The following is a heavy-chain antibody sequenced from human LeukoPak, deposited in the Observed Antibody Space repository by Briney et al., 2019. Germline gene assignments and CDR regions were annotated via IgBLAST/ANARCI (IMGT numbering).Heavy chain of an antibody. CDR3: ARERVAARPQNYYYYYGMDV. J-gene: IGHJ6*02. Sequence: GGSLSLSCPASAFTFSSYGMHWVRQAPGKGLEWVAFITYDGRNNFYADSVKGSFTIYTDNSKNRLYLQMNGLRAEDTAVYYCARERVAARPQNYYYYYGMDVWGQGTTVSVSS. CDR2: ITYDGRNN. V-gene: IGHV3-30*04. D-gene: IGHD6-6*01. CDR1: AFTFSSYG.